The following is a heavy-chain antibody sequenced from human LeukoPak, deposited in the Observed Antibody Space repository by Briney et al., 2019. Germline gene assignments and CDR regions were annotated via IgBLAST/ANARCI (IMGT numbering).Heavy chain of an antibody. V-gene: IGHV3-74*01. CDR3: AKPVRYQLLYGDAFDI. CDR1: GFTFSSYW. D-gene: IGHD2-2*02. J-gene: IGHJ3*02. CDR2: INSDGSST. Sequence: GGSLRLSCAASGFTFSSYWMHWVRQAPGKGLVWVSRINSDGSSTSYADSVKGRFTISRDNAKNTLYLQMNSLRAEDTAVYYCAKPVRYQLLYGDAFDIWGQGTMVTVSS.